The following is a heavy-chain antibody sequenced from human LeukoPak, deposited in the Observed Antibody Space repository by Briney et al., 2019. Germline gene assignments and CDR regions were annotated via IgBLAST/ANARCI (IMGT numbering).Heavy chain of an antibody. CDR1: GFTFSNYG. CDR3: ARDRAYDYVWGSYSFDP. D-gene: IGHD3-16*01. Sequence: GGSLRLSCAASGFTFSNYGMHWVRQAPGKGLEWVAFIRYDGSDKYYADSVKGRLTISRDNSKKTLYLQMNSLRAEDTAVYYCARDRAYDYVWGSYSFDPWGQGTLVTVSS. CDR2: IRYDGSDK. J-gene: IGHJ5*02. V-gene: IGHV3-30*02.